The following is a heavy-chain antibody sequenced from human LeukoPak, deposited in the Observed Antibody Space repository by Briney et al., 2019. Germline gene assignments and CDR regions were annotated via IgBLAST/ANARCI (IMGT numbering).Heavy chain of an antibody. CDR2: IRYDGSNK. V-gene: IGHV3-30*02. CDR3: AKGAPRGYCSGGSCPAGAFDI. Sequence: PGGSLRLSCAASGFTFSSYGMHWVRQAPGKGLEWVAFIRYDGSNKYYADSVKGRFTISRDNAKNSLYLQMNSLRAEDTALYYCAKGAPRGYCSGGSCPAGAFDIWGQGTMVTVSS. CDR1: GFTFSSYG. J-gene: IGHJ3*02. D-gene: IGHD2-15*01.